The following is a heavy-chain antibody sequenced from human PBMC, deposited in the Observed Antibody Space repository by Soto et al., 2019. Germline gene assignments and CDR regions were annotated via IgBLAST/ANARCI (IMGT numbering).Heavy chain of an antibody. Sequence: GGSLRLSCAASRFSINAYAMHWVRQAPGKGLEWVAVISYDGNVKYYADSVKGRFTISRDNSKGTLFLQMNSLRGDDTAVYYCAKTSGGSNYYYYGMDVWGQGTTVTGSS. CDR1: RFSINAYA. J-gene: IGHJ6*02. V-gene: IGHV3-30-3*02. CDR3: AKTSGGSNYYYYGMDV. D-gene: IGHD5-12*01. CDR2: ISYDGNVK.